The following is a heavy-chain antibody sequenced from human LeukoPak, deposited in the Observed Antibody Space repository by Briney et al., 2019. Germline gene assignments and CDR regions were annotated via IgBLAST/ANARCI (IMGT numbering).Heavy chain of an antibody. Sequence: GGSLRLSCAASGFTFSNYWMNWVHQAPGKGLEWVANIKQDGSEKYYVDSVKGRFTISRDNAKNSVYVQMNSLRAEDTAVYYCARAMDVWGQGTTVTVSS. CDR3: ARAMDV. V-gene: IGHV3-7*03. CDR1: GFTFSNYW. CDR2: IKQDGSEK. J-gene: IGHJ6*02.